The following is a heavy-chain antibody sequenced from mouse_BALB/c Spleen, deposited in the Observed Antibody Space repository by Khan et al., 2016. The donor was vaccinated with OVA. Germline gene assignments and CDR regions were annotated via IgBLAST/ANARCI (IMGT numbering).Heavy chain of an antibody. D-gene: IGHD1-1*02. V-gene: IGHV14-3*02. CDR3: ARGGWSYTMDY. CDR1: GFNIEDTY. Sequence: VRLQQSGAELVKPGASVKLSCTASGFNIEDTYIHWVMQRPEQGLEWIGRIDPANGNTKYDPKFQGKATITADTSSNTAHLQLSSLTSEDTAVYYCARGGWSYTMDYWGQGTSVTVSS. CDR2: IDPANGNT. J-gene: IGHJ4*01.